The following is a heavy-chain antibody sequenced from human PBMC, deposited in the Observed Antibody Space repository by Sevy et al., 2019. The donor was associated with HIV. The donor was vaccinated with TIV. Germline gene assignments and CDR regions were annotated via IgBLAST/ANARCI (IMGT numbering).Heavy chain of an antibody. CDR1: GYTLTELS. V-gene: IGHV1-24*01. CDR2: FDPEDCET. Sequence: ASVKVSCKVSGYTLTELSMHWVRQAPGKGLEWMGGFDPEDCETIYAQKFQGRVTMTEDTSTDTAYMELSSLRSEDTAVYYCASTGGYDSSGYYHSFDYWGQGTLVTVSS. D-gene: IGHD3-22*01. CDR3: ASTGGYDSSGYYHSFDY. J-gene: IGHJ4*02.